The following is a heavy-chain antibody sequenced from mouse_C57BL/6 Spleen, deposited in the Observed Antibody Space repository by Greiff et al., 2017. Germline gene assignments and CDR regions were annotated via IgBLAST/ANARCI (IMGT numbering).Heavy chain of an antibody. Sequence: EVQGVESGGGLVKPGGSLKLSCAASGFTFSDYGMHWVRQAPEKGLEWVAYISSGSSTLYYADTVKGRFTISRDNAKNTLFLQMTSLRSEDTAMYYCARQDYGRAMDYWGQGTSVTVSS. CDR3: ARQDYGRAMDY. D-gene: IGHD1-1*01. CDR1: GFTFSDYG. CDR2: ISSGSSTL. V-gene: IGHV5-17*01. J-gene: IGHJ4*01.